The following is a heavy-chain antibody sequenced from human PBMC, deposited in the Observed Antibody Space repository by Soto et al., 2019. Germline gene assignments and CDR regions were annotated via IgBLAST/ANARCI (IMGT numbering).Heavy chain of an antibody. J-gene: IGHJ6*02. Sequence: QVQLVQSGAEVKKPGASVKVSCKASGYTFTSYGISWVRQAPGQGLEWMGWISAYNGNTNYAQKLQGRVTMTTDTSTSTAYMELRSLRSDDTAVYYCACSVWGYCSGGSCYRSYGMDVWGQGTTVTVSS. CDR1: GYTFTSYG. CDR2: ISAYNGNT. CDR3: ACSVWGYCSGGSCYRSYGMDV. D-gene: IGHD2-15*01. V-gene: IGHV1-18*01.